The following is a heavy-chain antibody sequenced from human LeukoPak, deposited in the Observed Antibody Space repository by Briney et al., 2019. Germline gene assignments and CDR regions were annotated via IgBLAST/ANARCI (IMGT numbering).Heavy chain of an antibody. CDR3: AKVSRVRRPYLTD. CDR1: GITFSNYR. D-gene: IGHD2-8*01. V-gene: IGHV3-23*01. CDR2: ISGSGGST. J-gene: IGHJ4*02. Sequence: GGSLRLSCATSGITFSNYRMHWVRQVPGKGLEWVSAISGSGGSTYYADSVKGRFTISRDNSKNTLYLQMNSLRAEDTAVYYCAKVSRVRRPYLTDWGQGTLVTVSS.